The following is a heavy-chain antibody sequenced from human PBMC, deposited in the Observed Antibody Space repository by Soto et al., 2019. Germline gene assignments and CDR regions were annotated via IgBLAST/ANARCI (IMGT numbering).Heavy chain of an antibody. D-gene: IGHD2-2*01. V-gene: IGHV5-51*01. Sequence: PGESLKISCKASGYSFTSYWIGWVRQISGKGLEWMGITYPEDSQTLYSPSFQGQVTISVDKSISTVYLQWSSLKASDTAMYYCARFGPRKLGYCSSTSCYGGAYYYYGMDVWGQGTTVTVSS. CDR3: ARFGPRKLGYCSSTSCYGGAYYYYGMDV. CDR2: TYPEDSQT. J-gene: IGHJ6*02. CDR1: GYSFTSYW.